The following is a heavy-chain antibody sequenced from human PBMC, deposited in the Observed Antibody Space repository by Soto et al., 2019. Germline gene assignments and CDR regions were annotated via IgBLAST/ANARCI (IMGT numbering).Heavy chain of an antibody. Sequence: QVQLVQSGAEVKKPGASVKVSCKTSGYPFTSYGINWVRQAPGQGPEWMGWISAYDDKTIYSQKFQGRVTLTADTSTTTAYMALRGLRFDDTAVYYCASDRLIAVTGLLRNWGQGTLVTVSS. V-gene: IGHV1-18*01. J-gene: IGHJ4*02. CDR3: ASDRLIAVTGLLRN. CDR1: GYPFTSYG. D-gene: IGHD6-19*01. CDR2: ISAYDDKT.